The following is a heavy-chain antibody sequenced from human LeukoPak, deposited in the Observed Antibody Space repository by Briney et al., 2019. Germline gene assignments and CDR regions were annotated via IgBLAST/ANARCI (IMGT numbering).Heavy chain of an antibody. J-gene: IGHJ4*02. CDR2: ILYDGTTK. D-gene: IGHD3-22*01. CDR1: GFTFSTSG. Sequence: GGSLRFSCAASGFTFSTSGMHWVRQAPGRGLEWVAVILYDGTTKLYADSVKGRFTISRDNSKNTLYLQMNSLRAEDTAVYYCAREGSSGLSFCDYWGQGTLVTVSS. CDR3: AREGSSGLSFCDY. V-gene: IGHV3-30*03.